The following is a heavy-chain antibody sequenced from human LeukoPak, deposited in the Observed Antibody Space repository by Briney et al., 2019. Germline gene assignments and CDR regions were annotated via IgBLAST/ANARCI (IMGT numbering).Heavy chain of an antibody. V-gene: IGHV3-30-3*01. CDR1: GFTFSSYA. CDR2: ISYDGSNK. J-gene: IGHJ6*02. Sequence: GGSLRLSCAASGFTFSSYAMHWVRQAPGKGLEWVAVISYDGSNKYYADSVKGRFTISRDNSKNTLYLQMNSLRAEDTAVYYCARDPLVGATRHYYYGMDVWGQGTTVTVSS. CDR3: ARDPLVGATRHYYYGMDV. D-gene: IGHD1-26*01.